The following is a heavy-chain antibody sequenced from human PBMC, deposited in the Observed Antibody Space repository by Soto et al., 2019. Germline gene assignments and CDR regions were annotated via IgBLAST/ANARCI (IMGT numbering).Heavy chain of an antibody. CDR1: GFTFRSYA. V-gene: IGHV3-30-3*01. J-gene: IGHJ3*02. Sequence: GGSLRLSCAASGFTFRSYAMHWVRQAPGKGLEWVAVISYDENNKFYSDSVKGRFTISRDNSKNTVYLQMNSLRAEDTAAYYCARDGVIQYSHDGFDIWGQGTMVTVSS. CDR2: ISYDENNK. D-gene: IGHD4-4*01. CDR3: ARDGVIQYSHDGFDI.